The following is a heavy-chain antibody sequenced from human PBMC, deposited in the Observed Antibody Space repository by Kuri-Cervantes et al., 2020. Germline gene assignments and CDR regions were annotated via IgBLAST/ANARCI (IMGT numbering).Heavy chain of an antibody. CDR2: ISYDGSNK. D-gene: IGHD1-1*01. Sequence: GSLRLSCAASGFTFSSYGMHWVRQAPGKGLEWVAVISYDGSNKYYADSVKGRFTISRDNSKNTLYLQMNSLRAEDTAVYYCAKSVERAYVYWGQGTLVTVSS. J-gene: IGHJ4*02. V-gene: IGHV3-30*18. CDR3: AKSVERAYVY. CDR1: GFTFSSYG.